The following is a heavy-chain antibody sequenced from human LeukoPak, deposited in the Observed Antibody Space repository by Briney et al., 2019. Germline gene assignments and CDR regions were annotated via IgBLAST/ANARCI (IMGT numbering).Heavy chain of an antibody. V-gene: IGHV4-4*07. CDR3: ARVTWWGKIDY. CDR2: IYTSGST. D-gene: IGHD2-15*01. Sequence: SETLSLTCTVSGGSTSSYYWSWIRQPAGKGLEWIGRIYTSGSTNYNPSLKSRVAMSVDTSKNQFSLKLSSVTAADTAVYYCARVTWWGKIDYWGRGTLVTVSS. J-gene: IGHJ4*02. CDR1: GGSTSSYY.